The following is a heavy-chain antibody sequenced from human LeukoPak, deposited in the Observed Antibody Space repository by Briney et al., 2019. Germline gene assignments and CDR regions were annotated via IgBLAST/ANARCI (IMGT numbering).Heavy chain of an antibody. D-gene: IGHD3-10*01. V-gene: IGHV3-23*01. J-gene: IGHJ4*02. CDR2: ISGSGGST. CDR3: AKDLWFGEGVDY. CDR1: GFNFGSYS. Sequence: GGSLRLSCAASGFNFGSYSMTWVHQAPGKGLEWVTAISGSGGSTYYADSVKGRFTISRDNSKNTLYLQMNSLRAEDTAVYYCAKDLWFGEGVDYWGQGTLVTVSS.